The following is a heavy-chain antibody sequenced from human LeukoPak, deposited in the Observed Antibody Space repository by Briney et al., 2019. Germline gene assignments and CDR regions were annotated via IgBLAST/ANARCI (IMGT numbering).Heavy chain of an antibody. D-gene: IGHD2-15*01. V-gene: IGHV3-21*01. J-gene: IGHJ4*02. CDR2: ISSSSSYI. CDR3: ARDRVVAADGGHFDY. CDR1: GFTFSSYS. Sequence: PGGSLRLSYAASGFTFSSYSMNWVRQAPGKGLEWVSSISSSSSYIYYADSVKGRFTISRDNAKNSLYLQMNSLRAEDTAVYYCARDRVVAADGGHFDYWGQGTLVTVSS.